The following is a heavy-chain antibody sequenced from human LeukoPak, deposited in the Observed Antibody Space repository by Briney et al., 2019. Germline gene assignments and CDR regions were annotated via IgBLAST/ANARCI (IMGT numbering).Heavy chain of an antibody. CDR1: GFTFSSNA. Sequence: GGSLRLSCAASGFTFSSNAMSWVRQAAGKGLEWVSGISGSGGNTHYADSVKGRFTISRDNSKNTLYLQMNSLRAEDTAVYYCAKDVAAGPQWGQGTLVTVSS. CDR2: ISGSGGNT. V-gene: IGHV3-23*01. CDR3: AKDVAAGPQ. D-gene: IGHD6-25*01. J-gene: IGHJ4*02.